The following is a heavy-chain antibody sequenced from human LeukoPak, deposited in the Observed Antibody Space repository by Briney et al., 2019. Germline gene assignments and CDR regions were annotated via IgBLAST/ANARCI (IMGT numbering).Heavy chain of an antibody. V-gene: IGHV3-7*01. J-gene: IGHJ5*02. Sequence: GGSLRLSCAASGFMFSSYWMSWVRQAPGKGLEWVADIKEDGSEKSYVDSVKGRFTISRDNSKNTLYLQMNSLRAEDTAVYYCAKDEEKTNWNYPFDPWGQGTLVTVSS. CDR2: IKEDGSEK. D-gene: IGHD1-7*01. CDR1: GFMFSSYW. CDR3: AKDEEKTNWNYPFDP.